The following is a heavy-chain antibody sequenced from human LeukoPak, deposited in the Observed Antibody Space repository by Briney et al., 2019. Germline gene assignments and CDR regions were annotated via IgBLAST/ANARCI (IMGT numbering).Heavy chain of an antibody. CDR1: GYSISSGYY. D-gene: IGHD3-16*01. V-gene: IGHV4-38-2*02. CDR3: ARDMNPTHYFDY. J-gene: IGHJ4*02. CDR2: IYHSGYT. Sequence: PSETLSLTCNVSGYSISSGYYWAWIRQASGKGLEWIGSIYHSGYTHYNPSLKGRVTISVDTSKNDFSLKLSSVAAADTAIYYCARDMNPTHYFDYWGQGTLVTVSS.